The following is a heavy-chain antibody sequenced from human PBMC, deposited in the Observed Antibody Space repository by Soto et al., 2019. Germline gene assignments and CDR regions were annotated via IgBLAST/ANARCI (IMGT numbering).Heavy chain of an antibody. CDR3: ARESHYILTRPPWGWYFDL. CDR1: GGSFSGYY. D-gene: IGHD3-9*01. Sequence: QVQLQQWGAGPLSPLETLSLTCGVAGGSFSGYYWAWIRLAPGKGLEWIGESNDRGSINYNPSLKRRVSISVDTSKNHYTRTPRSVTATATAVYYCARESHYILTRPPWGWYFDLWGRGTRVPVSS. V-gene: IGHV4-34*01. CDR2: SNDRGSI. J-gene: IGHJ2*01.